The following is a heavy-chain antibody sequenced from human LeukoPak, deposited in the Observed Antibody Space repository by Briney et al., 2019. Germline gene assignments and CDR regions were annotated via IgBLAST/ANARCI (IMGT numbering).Heavy chain of an antibody. D-gene: IGHD1-26*01. J-gene: IGHJ3*02. V-gene: IGHV3-66*01. CDR1: GFTVSSNY. CDR3: ARDSRYFDAFAI. CDR2: IYSGGST. Sequence: GGSLRLSCAASGFTVSSNYMNWVRQAPGKGLEWVSVIYSGGSTYYADSVKGRFTISRDNSKNTLYLQMNSLRAEDTAVYYCARDSRYFDAFAIWGQGTMVTVSS.